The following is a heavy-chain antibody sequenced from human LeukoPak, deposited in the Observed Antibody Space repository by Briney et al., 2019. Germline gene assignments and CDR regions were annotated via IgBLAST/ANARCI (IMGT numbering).Heavy chain of an antibody. CDR1: GFTLDDYA. V-gene: IGHV3-9*01. D-gene: IGHD4-17*01. Sequence: GGSLRLSCAASGFTLDDYAMHWVRQVPGKGLEWVSGINWNSDTVAYADSVKGRFTISRDNAKNSLYLQMNSLRAEDTALYYCAKVFHDYGDYVQGFYYFDYWGLGTLVTVSS. CDR3: AKVFHDYGDYVQGFYYFDY. CDR2: INWNSDTV. J-gene: IGHJ4*02.